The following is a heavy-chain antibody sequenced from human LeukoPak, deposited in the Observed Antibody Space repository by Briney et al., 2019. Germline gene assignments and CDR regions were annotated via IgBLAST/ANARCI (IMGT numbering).Heavy chain of an antibody. V-gene: IGHV4-59*01. J-gene: IGHJ4*02. D-gene: IGHD6-6*01. CDR2: IYYSGST. Sequence: SETLSPTCTVSGGSISSYYWSWIRQPPGKGLEWIGYIYYSGSTNYNPSLKSRVTISVDTSKNQFSLKLSSVTAADTAVYYCARGGYSSSSYFDYWGQGTLVTVSS. CDR3: ARGGYSSSSYFDY. CDR1: GGSISSYY.